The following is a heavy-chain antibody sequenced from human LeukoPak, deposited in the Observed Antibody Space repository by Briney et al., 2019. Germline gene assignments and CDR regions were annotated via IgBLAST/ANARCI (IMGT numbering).Heavy chain of an antibody. CDR2: ISAYNGNT. V-gene: IGHV1-18*01. D-gene: IGHD3-22*01. J-gene: IGHJ4*02. CDR1: DYTFTNYG. Sequence: GASVKVSCKASDYTFTNYGISWVRQAPGQGLEWMGWISAYNGNTNQAQKLQGRVTMTTDTSTRTAYMELRSLRSDDTAVYYCDRDYYDSSGYYYVFAYWGQGTLVTVSS. CDR3: DRDYYDSSGYYYVFAY.